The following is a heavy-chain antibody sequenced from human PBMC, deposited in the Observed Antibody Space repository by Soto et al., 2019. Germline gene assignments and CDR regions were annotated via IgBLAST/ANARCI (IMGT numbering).Heavy chain of an antibody. J-gene: IGHJ6*02. V-gene: IGHV1-2*02. CDR1: GYRFTGYG. CDR2: INPKSGAT. D-gene: IGHD2-21*02. CDR3: VYDFAKSNYGGGDYFQYGLDV. Sequence: GASVKVSCKASGYRFTGYGLHWVRQAPGQGLQWMGWINPKSGATDYAQKFQGRVTMTREMSTNTAYLELSGLRSDDTADDTAVYDFAKSNYGGGDYFQYGLDVWGQGTTVTVSS.